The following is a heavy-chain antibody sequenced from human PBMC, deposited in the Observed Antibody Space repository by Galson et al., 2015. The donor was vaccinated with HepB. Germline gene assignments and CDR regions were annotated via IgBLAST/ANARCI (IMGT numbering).Heavy chain of an antibody. Sequence: SVKVSCKASGGTFSTYAITWVRQAPGQGLEWMGGIIPIFGTANYAQKLQDRVTITADESTTTAYMELSSLRSGDTAVYYCARASLPYQLLGTFDIWGQGTMVTVSS. D-gene: IGHD2-2*01. CDR3: ARASLPYQLLGTFDI. V-gene: IGHV1-69*13. J-gene: IGHJ3*02. CDR1: GGTFSTYA. CDR2: IIPIFGTA.